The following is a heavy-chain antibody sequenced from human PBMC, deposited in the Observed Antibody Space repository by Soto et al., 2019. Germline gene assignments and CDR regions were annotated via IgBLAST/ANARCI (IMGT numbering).Heavy chain of an antibody. Sequence: PSETLSLTCTVSGGSISSSSYYWGGIRQPPGKGREWIGSIDYSGSTYYNPSHKSRVTISVDTSKNQFSLKLSSGTAADTAVYYCARRIAARDSESYYYYMDVWGKGTTVTVSS. J-gene: IGHJ6*03. D-gene: IGHD6-6*01. CDR3: ARRIAARDSESYYYYMDV. CDR1: GGSISSSSYY. CDR2: IDYSGST. V-gene: IGHV4-39*01.